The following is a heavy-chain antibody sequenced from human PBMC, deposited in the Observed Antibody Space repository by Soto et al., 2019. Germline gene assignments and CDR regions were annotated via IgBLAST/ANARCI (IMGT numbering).Heavy chain of an antibody. J-gene: IGHJ4*01. D-gene: IGHD2-8*02. CDR3: AKARCTGDTCFVPDY. Sequence: WGSLRLSCAASGFSFSSYTMAWVRQAPGKGLEWVSSISGSGGSPSYADSVQGRFIISRDNPRNTVSLQMNRLRAEDTATYYCAKARCTGDTCFVPDYWGHGRLVTVSS. CDR2: ISGSGGSP. V-gene: IGHV3-23*01. CDR1: GFSFSSYT.